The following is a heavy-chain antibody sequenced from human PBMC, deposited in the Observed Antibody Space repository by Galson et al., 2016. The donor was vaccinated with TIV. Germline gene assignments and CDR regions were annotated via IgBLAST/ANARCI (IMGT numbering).Heavy chain of an antibody. J-gene: IGHJ4*02. CDR2: IKQDGSEE. Sequence: SLRLSCAASGFTFRSYWMSWVRQAPGKGLEWVANIKQDGSEEYYVDSVKGRFTISGDNADNSLYLQMSSLRAEETAVYYCARERSAEALTGALFDFWGQGTLVTVSS. CDR1: GFTFRSYW. CDR3: ARERSAEALTGALFDF. V-gene: IGHV3-7*01. D-gene: IGHD3-10*01.